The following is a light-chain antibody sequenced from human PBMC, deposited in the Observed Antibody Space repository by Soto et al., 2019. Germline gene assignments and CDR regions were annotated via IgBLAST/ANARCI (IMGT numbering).Light chain of an antibody. Sequence: EIVLTQSPGTLSLSPGERATLSCRASQTVSSSFLAWYQQPPGQAPRLLIYAASSRATGVPARFSGSGSGTDFSLTISSLEPEDVAVYYCQQRSQWPPMTFGQGTRLEIK. V-gene: IGKV3D-20*02. J-gene: IGKJ5*01. CDR3: QQRSQWPPMT. CDR2: AAS. CDR1: QTVSSSF.